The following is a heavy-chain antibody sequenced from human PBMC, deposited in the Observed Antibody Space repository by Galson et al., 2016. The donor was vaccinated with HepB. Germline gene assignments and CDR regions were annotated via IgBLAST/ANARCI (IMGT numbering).Heavy chain of an antibody. CDR3: ARDPPGVPDFALDV. CDR1: GFSVKNNY. CDR2: IYNNGST. J-gene: IGHJ6*02. Sequence: SLRLSCAASGFSVKNNYMTWVRQAPGKGLEWVSIIYNNGSTYYADSVKGRFTISRDNSGNTVYLQMNNPRPEDTAVYFCARDPPGVPDFALDVWGQGTTVTVSS. V-gene: IGHV3-66*01. D-gene: IGHD3-10*01.